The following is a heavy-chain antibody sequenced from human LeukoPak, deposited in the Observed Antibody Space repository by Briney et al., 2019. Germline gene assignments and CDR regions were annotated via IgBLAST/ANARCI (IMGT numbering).Heavy chain of an antibody. CDR3: AKEVGTFTLDY. CDR1: GFTFDDYG. D-gene: IGHD1-26*01. J-gene: IGHJ4*02. V-gene: IGHV3-30*18. Sequence: GGSLRLSCAAAGFTFDDYGMHCVGQAPGKGLEWVTVISYDGSDKYYADSVKGRFTISRDNSRNTLYLQMNSLRVEDTAVYYCAKEVGTFTLDYWGQGTLVTVSS. CDR2: ISYDGSDK.